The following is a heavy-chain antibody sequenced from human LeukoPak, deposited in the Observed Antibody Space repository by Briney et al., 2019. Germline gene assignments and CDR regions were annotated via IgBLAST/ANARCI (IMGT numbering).Heavy chain of an antibody. Sequence: GGSLRLSCAASGFTFTDYWMSWVRQAPGQGLEWVANIKQDGSEKYYVDSVKGRFTISRDNAKNSLYLQMNSLRAEDTAVYYCARGRGGDYWGQGTLATVSS. CDR2: IKQDGSEK. V-gene: IGHV3-7*05. J-gene: IGHJ4*02. CDR1: GFTFTDYW. CDR3: ARGRGGDY.